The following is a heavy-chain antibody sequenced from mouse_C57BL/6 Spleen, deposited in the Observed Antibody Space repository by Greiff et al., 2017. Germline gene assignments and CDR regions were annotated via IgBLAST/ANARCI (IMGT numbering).Heavy chain of an antibody. V-gene: IGHV1-80*01. D-gene: IGHD1-1*01. CDR1: GYAFSSYW. J-gene: IGHJ2*01. CDR3: ARRDYGSRWYFDY. CDR2: IYPGDGDT. Sequence: VMLVESGAELVKPGASVKISCKASGYAFSSYWMNWVKQRPGKGLEWIGQIYPGDGDTNYNGKFKGKATLTADKSSSTAYMQLSSLTSEDSAVYFCARRDYGSRWYFDYWGQGTTLTVSS.